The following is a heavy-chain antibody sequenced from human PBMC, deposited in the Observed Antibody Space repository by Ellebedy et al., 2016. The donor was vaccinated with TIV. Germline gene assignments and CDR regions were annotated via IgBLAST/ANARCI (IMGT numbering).Heavy chain of an antibody. CDR3: GRATPRYFDVVTGYGLVDF. V-gene: IGHV1-46*01. CDR2: INPSGGPP. CDR1: GYTFLNHY. Sequence: AASVKVSCKASGYTFLNHYLHWVRHPPGQGLEWMGVINPSGGPPRYAQKFQGRVTLTTDTSTSAVYMELSTLNSEDTAVYYCGRATPRYFDVVTGYGLVDFWGLGTLVAVSS. D-gene: IGHD3-9*01. J-gene: IGHJ4*02.